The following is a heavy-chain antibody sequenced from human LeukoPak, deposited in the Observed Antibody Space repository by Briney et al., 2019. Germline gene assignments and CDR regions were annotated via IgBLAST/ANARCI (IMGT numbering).Heavy chain of an antibody. Sequence: ASVKVSCKASGGTFSSYTISWVRQAPGQGLEWMGRIIPIHGIANYAQKFQGRVTITADKSTSTAYMELSSLRSEDTAVYDCARMHYYDSSGYYFDYWGQGTLVTVSS. CDR1: GGTFSSYT. CDR2: IIPIHGIA. D-gene: IGHD3-22*01. CDR3: ARMHYYDSSGYYFDY. V-gene: IGHV1-69*02. J-gene: IGHJ4*02.